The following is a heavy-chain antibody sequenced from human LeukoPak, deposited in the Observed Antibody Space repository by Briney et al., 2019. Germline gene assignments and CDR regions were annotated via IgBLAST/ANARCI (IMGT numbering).Heavy chain of an antibody. Sequence: GGSLRLSCTASGFTFNTYTMNWVRQAPGKGPEWISSLGRSSIDKYYADSVRGRFTISRDNAKNSLYVQMSSLRVEDTAVYYCVGGDSRELWGQGTLVTVSS. J-gene: IGHJ4*02. CDR2: LGRSSIDK. CDR3: VGGDSREL. D-gene: IGHD3-22*01. CDR1: GFTFNTYT. V-gene: IGHV3-21*01.